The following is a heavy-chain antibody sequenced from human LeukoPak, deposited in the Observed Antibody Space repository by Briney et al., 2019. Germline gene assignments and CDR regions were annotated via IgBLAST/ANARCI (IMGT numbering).Heavy chain of an antibody. CDR2: ISGSGGST. J-gene: IGHJ5*02. V-gene: IGHV3-23*01. Sequence: AGSLRLTCAASGFTFSSYALSWFGQAPGKGLEWGSAISGSGGSTYYADSVKGRFTISRDNSKNTLYLQMNSLRAEDTAVYYCAKRGIPFVFDPWGQGTLVTVSS. CDR3: AKRGIPFVFDP. CDR1: GFTFSSYA. D-gene: IGHD3-16*01.